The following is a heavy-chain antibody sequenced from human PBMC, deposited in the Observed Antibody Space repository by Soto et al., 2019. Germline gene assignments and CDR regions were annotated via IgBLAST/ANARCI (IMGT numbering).Heavy chain of an antibody. Sequence: EVQLVESGGILVQPGGSLRLSCAASGFSFSSYSLNWVRQAPGKGLEWLSYISSGSSDTIHYADSVKGRFTISRDNAKNSLYLQMNSLRDEDTAVYYCVRVAVPDSYDQYFQHWGQGTLVTVSS. CDR3: VRVAVPDSYDQYFQH. J-gene: IGHJ1*01. V-gene: IGHV3-48*02. CDR1: GFSFSSYS. D-gene: IGHD6-19*01. CDR2: ISSGSSDTI.